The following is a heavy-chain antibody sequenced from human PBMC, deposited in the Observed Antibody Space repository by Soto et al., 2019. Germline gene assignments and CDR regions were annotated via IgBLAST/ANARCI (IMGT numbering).Heavy chain of an antibody. D-gene: IGHD3-22*01. Sequence: SETLSLTCTVSGGYISSSSYYWGRINKHPGKGMEWIGSIYYSGSTYYNPSLKSRVNISVDTSKNQFSLKLSSVTAADTAVYYCASEGGDYYDSSGYLWGQGTLVTVSS. J-gene: IGHJ4*02. CDR2: IYYSGST. CDR3: ASEGGDYYDSSGYL. CDR1: GGYISSSSYY. V-gene: IGHV4-39*01.